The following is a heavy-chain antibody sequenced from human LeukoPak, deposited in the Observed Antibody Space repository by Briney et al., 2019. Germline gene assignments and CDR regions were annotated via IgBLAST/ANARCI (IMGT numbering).Heavy chain of an antibody. Sequence: SVNASCKASGYTSTSYYIHWVRPTPEQGLEWMGIINPSVGSTTYAQKFQGRVTMTRDTSTSPVYMELSGLRAEDTAVYYCARMWELLYSLDYWGQGTLVTVSS. CDR1: GYTSTSYY. CDR2: INPSVGST. CDR3: ARMWELLYSLDY. V-gene: IGHV1-46*01. J-gene: IGHJ4*02. D-gene: IGHD1-26*01.